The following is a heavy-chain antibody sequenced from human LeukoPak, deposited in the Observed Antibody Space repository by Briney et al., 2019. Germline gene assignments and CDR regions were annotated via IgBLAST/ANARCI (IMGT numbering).Heavy chain of an antibody. D-gene: IGHD2-2*01. Sequence: GGSLRLSCAASGFTFSSYAMSWVRQAPGKGLEWVSAISGSGGGTYYADSVKGRFTISRDNSKNTPYLQMNSLRAEDTAVYYCARSQRYCSSTSCYVPCYYGMDVWGQGTTVTVSS. CDR2: ISGSGGGT. V-gene: IGHV3-23*01. CDR3: ARSQRYCSSTSCYVPCYYGMDV. J-gene: IGHJ6*02. CDR1: GFTFSSYA.